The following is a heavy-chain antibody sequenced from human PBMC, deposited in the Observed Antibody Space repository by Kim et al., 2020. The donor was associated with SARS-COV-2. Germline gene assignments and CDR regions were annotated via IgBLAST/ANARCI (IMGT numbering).Heavy chain of an antibody. J-gene: IGHJ6*02. CDR2: INPSGGST. CDR1: GYTFTSYY. Sequence: ASVKVSCKASGYTFTSYYMHWVRQAPGQGLEWMGIINPSGGSTSYAQKFQGRVTMTRDTSTSTVYMELSSLRSEDTAVYYCARRGTMVRGVGPLDYGMDVWGQGTTVTVSS. D-gene: IGHD3-10*01. CDR3: ARRGTMVRGVGPLDYGMDV. V-gene: IGHV1-46*01.